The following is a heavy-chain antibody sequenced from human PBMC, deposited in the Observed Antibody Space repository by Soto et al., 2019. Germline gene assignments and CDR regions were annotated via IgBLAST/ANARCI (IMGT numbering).Heavy chain of an antibody. CDR2: IDPSDSYT. CDR1: GYSFTSYW. Sequence: GESLKISCKGSGYSFTSYWISWVRQMPGKGLEWMGRIDPSDSYTNYSPSFQGHVTISADKSISTAYLQWSSLKASDTAMYYCARHRSVPAYYDFWSGYYYYYMDVWGKGTKVTVSS. D-gene: IGHD3-3*01. CDR3: ARHRSVPAYYDFWSGYYYYYMDV. J-gene: IGHJ6*03. V-gene: IGHV5-10-1*01.